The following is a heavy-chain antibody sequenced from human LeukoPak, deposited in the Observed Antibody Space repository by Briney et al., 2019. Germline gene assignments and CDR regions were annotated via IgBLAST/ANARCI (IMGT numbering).Heavy chain of an antibody. Sequence: SETLSLTCAVSGGSISSSNWWSWVRQPPGKGLEWIGEIYHSGSTNYNPSLKSRVTISVDTSKNQFSLKLSSVTAADTAVYYCARAAAGSYYYYGMDVWGQGTTVTVSS. CDR2: IYHSGST. D-gene: IGHD6-25*01. CDR3: ARAAAGSYYYYGMDV. J-gene: IGHJ6*02. V-gene: IGHV4-4*02. CDR1: GGSISSSNW.